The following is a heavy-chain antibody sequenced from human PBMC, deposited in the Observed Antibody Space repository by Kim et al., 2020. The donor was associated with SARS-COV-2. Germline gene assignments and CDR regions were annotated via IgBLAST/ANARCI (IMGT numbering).Heavy chain of an antibody. CDR2: IYYSGST. Sequence: SETLSLTCTVSGGSISSYYWSWIRQPPGKGLEWIGYIYYSGSTNYNPSLKSRVTISVDTSKNQFSLKLSSVTAADTAVYYCARDSRTTGTTTPYYYYYYGMDVWGQGTTVTVSS. CDR1: GGSISSYY. CDR3: ARDSRTTGTTTPYYYYYYGMDV. J-gene: IGHJ6*02. D-gene: IGHD1-1*01. V-gene: IGHV4-59*13.